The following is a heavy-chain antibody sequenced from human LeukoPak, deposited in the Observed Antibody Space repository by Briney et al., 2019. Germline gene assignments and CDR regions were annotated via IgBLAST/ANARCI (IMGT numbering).Heavy chain of an antibody. CDR2: IYYSGST. CDR1: GGSISSYY. CDR3: AREVGGSYY. D-gene: IGHD1-26*01. Sequence: SETLSLTCTVSGGSISSYYWSWIRQPPGKGLEWIGYIYYSGSTNYNPSLESRVTISVDTSKNQFSLKLSSVTAADTAVYYCAREVGGSYYWGQGTLVTVSS. V-gene: IGHV4-59*01. J-gene: IGHJ4*02.